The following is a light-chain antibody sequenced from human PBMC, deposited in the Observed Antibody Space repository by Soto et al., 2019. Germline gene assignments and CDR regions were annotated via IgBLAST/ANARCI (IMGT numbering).Light chain of an antibody. J-gene: IGLJ2*01. CDR3: AAWDDSLSGPI. CDR2: RNN. CDR1: SSNIGSNY. Sequence: QSVLTQPTSASGTPGQTVTISCSGSSSNIGSNYVYWYQQLPGTAPKLLIDRNNRRPSGVPDRFSGSKSDTSASLAISGLRSEDEADYHCAAWDDSLSGPIFGGGTKVTVL. V-gene: IGLV1-47*01.